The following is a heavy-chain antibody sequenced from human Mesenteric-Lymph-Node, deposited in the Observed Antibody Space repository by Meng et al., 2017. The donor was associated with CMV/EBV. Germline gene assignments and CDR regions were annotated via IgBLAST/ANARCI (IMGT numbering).Heavy chain of an antibody. CDR2: IDPSDSYT. J-gene: IGHJ6*02. CDR3: ARRLPLAVAGTVYYYGMDV. CDR1: FATCW. D-gene: IGHD6-19*01. V-gene: IGHV5-10-1*01. Sequence: FATCWSSWRRQMPGKGLEWMGRIDPSDSYTNYSPSFQGHGTISADKSISTAYLQWSSLKASDTAMYYCARRLPLAVAGTVYYYGMDVWGQGTTVTVSS.